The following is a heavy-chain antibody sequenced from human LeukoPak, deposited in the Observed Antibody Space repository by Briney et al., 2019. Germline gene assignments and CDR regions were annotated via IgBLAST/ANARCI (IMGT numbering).Heavy chain of an antibody. J-gene: IGHJ6*03. CDR1: GGSFSNSFYY. CDR2: IYYSGST. D-gene: IGHD5-12*01. Sequence: SETLSLTCTVSGGSFSNSFYYWGWIRQPPGKGLEWIGSIYYSGSTYYNPSLKSRVTISVDTSKNQFSLKLSSVTAADTAVYYCASGVDIVATPKPYYYYMDVWGKGTTVTVSS. CDR3: ASGVDIVATPKPYYYYMDV. V-gene: IGHV4-39*07.